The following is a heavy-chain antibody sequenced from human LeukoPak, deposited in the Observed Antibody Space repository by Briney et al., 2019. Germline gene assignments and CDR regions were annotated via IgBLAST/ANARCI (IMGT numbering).Heavy chain of an antibody. Sequence: SETLSLTCTVSGGSISSYFWSWIRQPPGKGLEWIGYIHYSGSTNYNPSLKSRVTISVDTSKNQFSLKLSSVTAADTAVYYCASAFRDYYCMDVWGKGTTVTVSS. CDR2: IHYSGST. CDR1: GGSISSYF. V-gene: IGHV4-59*01. J-gene: IGHJ6*03. D-gene: IGHD3-10*01. CDR3: ASAFRDYYCMDV.